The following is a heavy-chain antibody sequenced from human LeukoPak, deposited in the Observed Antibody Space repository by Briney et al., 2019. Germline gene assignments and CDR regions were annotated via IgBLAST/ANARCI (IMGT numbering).Heavy chain of an antibody. CDR2: ISSSSSTI. D-gene: IGHD5-12*01. V-gene: IGHV3-48*04. J-gene: IGHJ4*02. CDR1: GFTFTFFS. CDR3: ARTDRQYSGGTEDY. Sequence: PGGSLRLSCAASGFTFTFFSMNWVRQAPGKGLEWVSYISSSSSTIYYTDSVKGRFTISRDNAKNSLYLQMNSLRAEDTAVYYCARTDRQYSGGTEDYWGQGTLVTVSS.